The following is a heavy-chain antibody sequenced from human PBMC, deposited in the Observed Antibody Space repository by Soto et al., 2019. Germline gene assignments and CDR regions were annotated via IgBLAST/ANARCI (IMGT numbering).Heavy chain of an antibody. J-gene: IGHJ4*02. CDR2: ISGSGGST. Sequence: PGASLRLSCAASGVTFSSYAMSWVRQAPGKGLEWVSAISGSGGSTYYADSVKGRFTISRDNSKNTLYLQMNSLRAEDTAVYYCAKAHPAYDFWSGYPLDYWGQGTLVTVSS. D-gene: IGHD3-3*01. CDR1: GVTFSSYA. V-gene: IGHV3-23*01. CDR3: AKAHPAYDFWSGYPLDY.